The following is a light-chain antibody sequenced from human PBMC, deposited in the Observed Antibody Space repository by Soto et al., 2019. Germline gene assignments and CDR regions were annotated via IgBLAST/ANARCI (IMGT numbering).Light chain of an antibody. CDR3: SSFTISRTFV. CDR1: SSDVGRYNY. CDR2: DVS. V-gene: IGLV2-14*03. J-gene: IGLJ1*01. Sequence: QSVLAQPASVSGSRGQSITISCTGTSSDVGRYNYVSWFQQHPGKVPKLIIYDVSNWPSGVSDRFSGSKSGNTASLTISGLQPEDEADYYCSSFTISRTFVFGTGTKVTVL.